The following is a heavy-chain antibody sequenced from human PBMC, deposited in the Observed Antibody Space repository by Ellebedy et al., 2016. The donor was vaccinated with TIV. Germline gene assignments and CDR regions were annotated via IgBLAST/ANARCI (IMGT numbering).Heavy chain of an antibody. D-gene: IGHD1-1*01. Sequence: GESLKISCAASGFTVSNNYMNWVRQAPGKGLEWVSVIYSGSSTYYADSVKGRFTISSHNSKNTVYLQMNSLRGEDTAVYYCARADSADDDAEYFDSWGQGTLVTVSS. CDR1: GFTVSNNY. CDR3: ARADSADDDAEYFDS. J-gene: IGHJ4*02. V-gene: IGHV3-53*04. CDR2: IYSGSST.